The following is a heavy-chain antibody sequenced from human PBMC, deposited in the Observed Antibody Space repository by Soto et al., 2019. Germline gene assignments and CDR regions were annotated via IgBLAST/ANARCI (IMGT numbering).Heavy chain of an antibody. CDR1: GFTFSSYG. CDR3: AKDPGSSWYDQRYYYGMDV. J-gene: IGHJ6*02. Sequence: PGGSLRLSCAASGFTFSSYGMHWVRQAPGKGLEWVAVISYDGSNKYYVDSVKGRFTISRDNSKNTLYLQMNSLRAEDTAVYYCAKDPGSSWYDQRYYYGMDVWGQGTTVTVSS. D-gene: IGHD6-13*01. V-gene: IGHV3-30*18. CDR2: ISYDGSNK.